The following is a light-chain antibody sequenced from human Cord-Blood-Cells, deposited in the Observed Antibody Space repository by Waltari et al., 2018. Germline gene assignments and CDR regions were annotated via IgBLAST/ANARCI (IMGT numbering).Light chain of an antibody. J-gene: IGLJ1*01. V-gene: IGLV1-40*01. CDR3: QSYDSSLSGYV. Sequence: QSVLTQPPSVSGAPGQRVTISCTGSSPTIGAGYDVHWYQQLPGTAPKLLTEGNSERPSGVRDRFTGSKSGTSDSLAITRLQAEDEADYYCQSYDSSLSGYVFGTGTKVTVL. CDR1: SPTIGAGYD. CDR2: GNS.